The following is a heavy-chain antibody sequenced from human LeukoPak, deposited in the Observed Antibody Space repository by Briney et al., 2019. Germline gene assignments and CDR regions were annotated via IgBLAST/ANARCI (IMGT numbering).Heavy chain of an antibody. D-gene: IGHD5-24*01. Sequence: SETLSLTCSVSGGPIRNYYWSWIRQPPGKGLEWIGYIYNSGSTNYNPSLKSRVTISVDTSKNQFSLKLSSVTVADTAVYYCARHGGGYSFDYWGQGTLVTVSS. V-gene: IGHV4-59*08. CDR3: ARHGGGYSFDY. J-gene: IGHJ4*02. CDR2: IYNSGST. CDR1: GGPIRNYY.